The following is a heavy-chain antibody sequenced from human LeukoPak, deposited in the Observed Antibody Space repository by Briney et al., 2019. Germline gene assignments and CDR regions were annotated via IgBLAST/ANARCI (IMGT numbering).Heavy chain of an antibody. CDR2: IKSKTDGGTT. CDR3: TTGYSSSWSFDY. V-gene: IGHV3-15*01. CDR1: GFTFSNAW. Sequence: GGSLRLSCAASGFTFSNAWMSWVRQAPGKGLEWVGRIKSKTDGGTTDYAAPVKGRFTISRDDSKNTLYLQMNSLKTEDTAVYYCTTGYSSSWSFDYWGQGTLVTVSS. J-gene: IGHJ4*02. D-gene: IGHD6-13*01.